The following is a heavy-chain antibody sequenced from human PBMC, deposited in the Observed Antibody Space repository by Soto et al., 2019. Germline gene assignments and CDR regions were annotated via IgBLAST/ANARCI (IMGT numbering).Heavy chain of an antibody. CDR2: IIPIFGTA. Sequence: ASVKVSCKASGGTFSSYAISWVRQAPGQGLEWMGGIIPIFGTANYAQKFQGRVTITADESTSTAYMELSSLRSEDTAVYYCASPVYDSSGYYSPGVFDYWGQGTLVTVSS. CDR3: ASPVYDSSGYYSPGVFDY. D-gene: IGHD3-22*01. V-gene: IGHV1-69*13. J-gene: IGHJ4*02. CDR1: GGTFSSYA.